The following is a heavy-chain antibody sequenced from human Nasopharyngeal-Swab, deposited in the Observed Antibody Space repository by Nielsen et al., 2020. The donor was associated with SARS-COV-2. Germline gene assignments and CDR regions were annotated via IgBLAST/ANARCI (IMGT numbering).Heavy chain of an antibody. V-gene: IGHV3-23*01. CDR1: GFTFSSA. CDR2: IGGSGVKT. Sequence: GESLKISCAASGFTFSSAMRWVRQAPGKGLECVSGIGGSGVKTYYADSVKGRFTISRDNSKNTLYLQMNSLRAEDTAVYYCAKGQGTGWQHHFDYWGQGTLVTVSS. D-gene: IGHD6-19*01. J-gene: IGHJ4*02. CDR3: AKGQGTGWQHHFDY.